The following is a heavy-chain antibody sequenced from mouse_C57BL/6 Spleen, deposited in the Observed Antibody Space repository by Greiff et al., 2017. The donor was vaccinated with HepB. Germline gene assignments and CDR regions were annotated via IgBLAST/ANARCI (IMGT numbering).Heavy chain of an antibody. D-gene: IGHD3-3*01. Sequence: QVHVKQPGAELVKPGASVKMSCKASGYTFTSYWITWVKQRPGQGLEWIGDIYPGSGSTNYNEKFKSKATLTVDTSSSTAYMQLSSLTSEDSAVYYCARGGGTRFDYWGQGTTLTVSS. V-gene: IGHV1-55*01. CDR2: IYPGSGST. J-gene: IGHJ2*01. CDR1: GYTFTSYW. CDR3: ARGGGTRFDY.